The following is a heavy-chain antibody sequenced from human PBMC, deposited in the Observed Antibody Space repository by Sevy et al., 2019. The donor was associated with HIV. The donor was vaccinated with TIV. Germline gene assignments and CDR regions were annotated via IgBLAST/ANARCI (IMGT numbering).Heavy chain of an antibody. J-gene: IGHJ4*02. CDR1: GYTFTGYN. D-gene: IGHD3-3*01. Sequence: APVKVSCKASGYTFTGYNIHWLRQALGQGLEWMGRINPNSDGTNYAQKFQGRVTMTSDTSISTAYMELSRLRSADTAGYYCARGENFWCASYYFDYWGQGTLVTVSS. CDR3: ARGENFWCASYYFDY. V-gene: IGHV1-2*06. CDR2: INPNSDGT.